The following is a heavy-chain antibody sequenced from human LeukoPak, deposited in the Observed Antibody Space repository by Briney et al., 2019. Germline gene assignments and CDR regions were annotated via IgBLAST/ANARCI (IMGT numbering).Heavy chain of an antibody. CDR2: INHRGGT. J-gene: IGHJ5*01. D-gene: IGHD3-3*01. CDR3: ASYDFWSGRNNWSDS. Sequence: SETLSLACAVYGGSSCGYYWTWIRQPPGKGLEWIGKINHRGGTTYNPSLKSRVTLSLDTSKNQFSLKLNSVTAADTAVYYCASYDFWSGRNNWSDSWGQGTLVTVSS. V-gene: IGHV4-34*01. CDR1: GGSSCGYY.